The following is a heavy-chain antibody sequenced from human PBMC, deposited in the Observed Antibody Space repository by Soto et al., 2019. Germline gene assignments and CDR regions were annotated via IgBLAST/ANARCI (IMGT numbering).Heavy chain of an antibody. Sequence: SETLSLTCTVSGGSISSGGYYWSWIRQHPGKGLEWIGYIYYSGSTYYNPSLKSRVTISVDTSKNQFSLKLSSVTAADTAVYYCARSPYDILTGLLGISFDYWGQGTLVTVSS. V-gene: IGHV4-31*03. CDR2: IYYSGST. D-gene: IGHD3-9*01. J-gene: IGHJ4*02. CDR3: ARSPYDILTGLLGISFDY. CDR1: GGSISSGGYY.